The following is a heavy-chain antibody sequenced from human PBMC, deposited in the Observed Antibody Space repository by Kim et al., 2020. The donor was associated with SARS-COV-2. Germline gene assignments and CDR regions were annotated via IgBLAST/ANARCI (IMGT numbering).Heavy chain of an antibody. Sequence: SVKGRFTISRDNSKNTLYLQMNSLRAEDTAVYYCARDKEALWFGLGGFDYWGQGTLVTVSS. V-gene: IGHV3-30*07. J-gene: IGHJ4*02. CDR3: ARDKEALWFGLGGFDY. D-gene: IGHD3-10*01.